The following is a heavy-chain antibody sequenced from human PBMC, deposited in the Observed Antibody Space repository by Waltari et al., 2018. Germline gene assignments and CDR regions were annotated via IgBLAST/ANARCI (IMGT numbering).Heavy chain of an antibody. Sequence: EVQLVESGGGLVQPGGSLRLSCAASGLNFRSNWIAWVRQAPGRGLEWVANITQDGGETYYVDSVRGRFTISRDNARNSLYLQMDSLRDEDTALYYCARDRGWNTLDYWGQGTLVTVSS. J-gene: IGHJ4*02. V-gene: IGHV3-7*04. D-gene: IGHD6-19*01. CDR3: ARDRGWNTLDY. CDR2: ITQDGGET. CDR1: GLNFRSNW.